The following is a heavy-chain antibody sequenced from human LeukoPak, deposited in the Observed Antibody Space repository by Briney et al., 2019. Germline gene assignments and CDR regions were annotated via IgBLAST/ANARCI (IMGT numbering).Heavy chain of an antibody. CDR1: GFTFSSYA. CDR2: ISGSGGST. J-gene: IGHJ4*02. CDR3: AKDFYPYDFWSGYPIDY. Sequence: GGSLRLSCAASGFTFSSYAMSWVRQAPGKGREWVSAISGSGGSTYYADSVKGRFTISRDNSKNTLYLQMNSLRAEDTAVYYCAKDFYPYDFWSGYPIDYWGQGTLVTVSS. V-gene: IGHV3-23*01. D-gene: IGHD3-3*01.